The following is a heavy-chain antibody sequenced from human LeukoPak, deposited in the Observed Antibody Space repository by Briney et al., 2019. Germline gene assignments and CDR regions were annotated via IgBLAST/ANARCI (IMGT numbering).Heavy chain of an antibody. V-gene: IGHV3-30-3*01. CDR2: ISYDGSNK. CDR1: GFTFSSYA. Sequence: GSLRLSCAASGFTFSSYAMHWVRQAPGKGLEWVAVISYDGSNKYYADSVKGRFTISRDNSKNTLYLQMNSLRAEDTAVYYCARDIRKYSYGPAVGDYWGQGTLVTVSS. D-gene: IGHD5-18*01. CDR3: ARDIRKYSYGPAVGDY. J-gene: IGHJ4*02.